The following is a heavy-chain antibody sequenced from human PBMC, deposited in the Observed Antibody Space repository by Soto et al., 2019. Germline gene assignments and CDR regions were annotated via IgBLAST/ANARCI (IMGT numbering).Heavy chain of an antibody. V-gene: IGHV3-7*01. J-gene: IGHJ6*02. CDR2: IKQDGSEK. Sequence: GGSLRLSCAASGFTFSSYSMNWVRQAPGKGLEWVANIKQDGSEKYYVDSVKALFTISRDNAKNSLYLQMNSLRDEDTAVYYCARVIMDVWGQGTTVTVSS. CDR3: ARVIMDV. CDR1: GFTFSSYS.